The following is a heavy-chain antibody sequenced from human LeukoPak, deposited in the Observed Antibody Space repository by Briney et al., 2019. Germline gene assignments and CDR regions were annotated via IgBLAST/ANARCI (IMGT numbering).Heavy chain of an antibody. D-gene: IGHD3-10*01. V-gene: IGHV3-23*01. CDR3: AKTITMVATYYYGMDV. CDR1: GFTFSSYA. CDR2: ISGSGGST. J-gene: IGHJ6*02. Sequence: GGSLRLSCAASGFTFSSYAMSWVRQAPGKGLEWVSAISGSGGSTYYADSVKGRFTISRDNSKNTLFLQMNSLRAEDTAVYYCAKTITMVATYYYGMDVWGQGTTVTVSS.